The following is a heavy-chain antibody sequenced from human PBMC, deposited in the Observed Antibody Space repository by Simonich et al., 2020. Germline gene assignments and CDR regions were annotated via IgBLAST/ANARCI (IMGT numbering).Heavy chain of an antibody. Sequence: EVQLLESGGGLVQPGGSLRLSCAASGFTFSSYAMSWVRQAPGKGLEWVSAISGSGGSTYFADSVKGRFTIAKDNSKNTLYLQMNSLRAEDTAVYYCAKEESYSSTSCYDAFDIWGQGTMVTVSS. J-gene: IGHJ3*02. V-gene: IGHV3-23*01. CDR3: AKEESYSSTSCYDAFDI. CDR1: GFTFSSYA. D-gene: IGHD2-2*01. CDR2: ISGSGGST.